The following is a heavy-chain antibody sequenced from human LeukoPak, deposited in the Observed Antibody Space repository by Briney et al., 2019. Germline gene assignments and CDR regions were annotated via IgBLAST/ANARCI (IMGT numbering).Heavy chain of an antibody. Sequence: GGSLRLSCAASGFTVSSKYMSWVRQAPGKGLEWVSVIYSGGSTHYADSVKGRFTISRDNSKNTLYLQMNSLRAEDTAVYYCARLKLLWSNYFDYWGQGTLVTVSS. V-gene: IGHV3-66*04. D-gene: IGHD2-2*01. CDR3: ARLKLLWSNYFDY. J-gene: IGHJ4*02. CDR2: IYSGGST. CDR1: GFTVSSKY.